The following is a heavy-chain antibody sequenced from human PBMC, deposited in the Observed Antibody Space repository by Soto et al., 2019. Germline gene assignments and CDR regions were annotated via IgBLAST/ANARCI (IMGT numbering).Heavy chain of an antibody. CDR3: ARVLGGLRRTGGRHPHAKYYFDY. D-gene: IGHD1-26*01. CDR1: GFTVSSNY. V-gene: IGHV3-66*01. CDR2: IYSGGST. Sequence: EVQLVESGGGLVQPGGSLRLSCAASGFTVSSNYMSWVRQAPGKGLEWVSVIYSGGSTYYADSVKGRFTISRDNSKNTLYIQMNSLRAEDTAVYYCARVLGGLRRTGGRHPHAKYYFDYWGQGTLVTVSS. J-gene: IGHJ4*02.